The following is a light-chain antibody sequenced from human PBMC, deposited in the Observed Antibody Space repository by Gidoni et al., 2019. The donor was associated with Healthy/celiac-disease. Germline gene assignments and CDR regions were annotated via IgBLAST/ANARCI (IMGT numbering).Light chain of an antibody. CDR1: QSLGHIDGNTY. CDR3: MQATQFPIT. V-gene: IGKV2-24*01. CDR2: KIS. Sequence: DIVMTQTPLASPVTLGQPASISCRSSQSLGHIDGNTYLSWLQQRPGQPPRLLIYKISTRFSGVPDRFSCRGAGTDFTLKISRVEAEDVGVYYCMQATQFPITFGPXTKVDIK. J-gene: IGKJ3*01.